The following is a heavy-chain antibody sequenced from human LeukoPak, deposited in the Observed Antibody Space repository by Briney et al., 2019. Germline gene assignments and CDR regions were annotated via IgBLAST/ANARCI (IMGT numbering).Heavy chain of an antibody. CDR3: ARGQGTVTTH. D-gene: IGHD4-17*01. J-gene: IGHJ4*02. CDR2: INHSGSA. V-gene: IGHV4-34*01. CDR1: GGSFSGYY. Sequence: SETLSLTCTVSGGSFSGYYCTWIRQPPGKGLEWIGEINHSGSANYNPSLKSRVTISLDTSKNQFSLKLSSVTATDTAVYYCARGQGTVTTHWGQGTLVTVSS.